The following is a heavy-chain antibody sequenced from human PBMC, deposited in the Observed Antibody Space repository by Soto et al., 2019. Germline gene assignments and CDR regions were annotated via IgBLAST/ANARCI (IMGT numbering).Heavy chain of an antibody. CDR3: ARLRRDWGDAFDL. J-gene: IGHJ3*01. D-gene: IGHD3-16*01. CDR1: GGPFASSA. V-gene: IGHV1-69*01. CDR2: IIPVFDKA. Sequence: QVQLVQSGADVKKPGSSLKVSCKTSGGPFASSAISWVRQAPAQGLEWMGEIIPVFDKANYAQNFQGRLTITADEPTGTVFMQLSSLRSEDTAVYFCARLRRDWGDAFDLWGLGTFVTVSS.